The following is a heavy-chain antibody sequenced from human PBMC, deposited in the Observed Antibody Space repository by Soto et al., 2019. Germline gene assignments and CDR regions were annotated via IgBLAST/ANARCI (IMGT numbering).Heavy chain of an antibody. V-gene: IGHV3-33*01. CDR3: ARAYRSGCRFDY. CDR1: GFTFSTYC. CDR2: ILSDGTSK. Sequence: PGGSLRLSCAASGFTFSTYCMHWVRQAPGKGLEWVAVILSDGTSKNYADSVKGRFTISRDNSKNTLYIQMNSLRAEDTAVYYCARAYRSGCRFDYLGQRTLVTVSS. D-gene: IGHD6-19*01. J-gene: IGHJ4*02.